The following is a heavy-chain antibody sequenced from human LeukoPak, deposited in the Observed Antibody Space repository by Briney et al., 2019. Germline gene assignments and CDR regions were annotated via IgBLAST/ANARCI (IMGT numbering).Heavy chain of an antibody. CDR3: GGCSGGSCYSIPGMDV. CDR1: GGSISSYY. CDR2: IYYSGST. J-gene: IGHJ6*02. Sequence: SETLSLTCTVSGGSISSYYWSWIRQPPGKGLEWLGYIYYSGSTNYNPSLKSRVTISVDTSKNQFSLKLSSVTAADTAVYYCGGCSGGSCYSIPGMDVWGQGTTVTVSS. V-gene: IGHV4-59*08. D-gene: IGHD2-15*01.